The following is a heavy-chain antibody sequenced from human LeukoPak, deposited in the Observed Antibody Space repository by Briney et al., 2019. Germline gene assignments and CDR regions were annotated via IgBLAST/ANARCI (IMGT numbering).Heavy chain of an antibody. D-gene: IGHD2/OR15-2a*01. CDR3: AEGTTA. CDR1: GFTFTNRW. J-gene: IGHJ5*02. CDR2: INQDGSEK. Sequence: GGSLRLSCAASGFTFTNRWMSWVRQAPGKGLEWVANINQDGSEKFYVDSVKGRFTISRDNAKNSLYLQMSSLRVDDTAVYYCAEGTTAWGQGTLVTVSS. V-gene: IGHV3-7*01.